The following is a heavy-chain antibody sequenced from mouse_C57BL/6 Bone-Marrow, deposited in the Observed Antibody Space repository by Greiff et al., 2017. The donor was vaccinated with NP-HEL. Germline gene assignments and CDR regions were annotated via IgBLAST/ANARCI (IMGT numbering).Heavy chain of an antibody. CDR1: GFTFSSYA. CDR2: ISDGGSYT. J-gene: IGHJ2*01. Sequence: EVQLVESGGGLVKPGGSLKLSCAASGFTFSSYAMSWVRQTPEKRLEWVATISDGGSYTYYPDNVKGRFTISRDNAKNNLYLQMSHLKSEDTAMYYCAREFYYGSRGYWGQGTTLTVSS. CDR3: AREFYYGSRGY. D-gene: IGHD1-1*01. V-gene: IGHV5-4*01.